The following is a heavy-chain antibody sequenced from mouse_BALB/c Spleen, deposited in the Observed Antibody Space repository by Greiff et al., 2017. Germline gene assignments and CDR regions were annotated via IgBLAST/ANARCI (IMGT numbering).Heavy chain of an antibody. D-gene: IGHD2-14*01. Sequence: EVMLVESGGGLVKPGGSLKLSCAASGFTFSSYAMSWVRQTPEKRLEWVASISSGGSTYYPDSVKGRFTISRDNARNILYLQMSSLRSEDTAMYYCARDRYYFDYWGQGTTLTVSS. J-gene: IGHJ2*01. CDR2: ISSGGST. V-gene: IGHV5-6-5*01. CDR1: GFTFSSYA. CDR3: ARDRYYFDY.